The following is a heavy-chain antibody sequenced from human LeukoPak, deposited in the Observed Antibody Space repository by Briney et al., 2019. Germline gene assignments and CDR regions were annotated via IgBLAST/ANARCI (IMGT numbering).Heavy chain of an antibody. CDR3: ARGRAPTYYDCGWRSYRPFDY. Sequence: ASVKVSCKASGYTFTSYGISWVRQAPGQGLEWRGWISAYNGNTNYAQKLQGRVTMTTDTSTSTAYMELRSLRSDDTAVYYCARGRAPTYYDCGWRSYRPFDYRGQGTLVTVSS. J-gene: IGHJ4*02. CDR1: GYTFTSYG. CDR2: ISAYNGNT. D-gene: IGHD3-16*02. V-gene: IGHV1-18*01.